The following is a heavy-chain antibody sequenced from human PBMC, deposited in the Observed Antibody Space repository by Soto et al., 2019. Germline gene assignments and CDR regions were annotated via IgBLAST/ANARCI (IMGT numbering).Heavy chain of an antibody. Sequence: QVQLQESGPGLVKPSETLSLTCTVSGGSISTYYWSWIRQPPGKGLEWIGFIYYTGSTNYNPSLKSRVTLSLDTSRNQFSLTLSSVTAADTAVYYCARASSCAYDSCAFDPWGQGTLVTVSS. J-gene: IGHJ5*02. D-gene: IGHD3-16*01. CDR1: GGSISTYY. V-gene: IGHV4-59*01. CDR3: ARASSCAYDSCAFDP. CDR2: IYYTGST.